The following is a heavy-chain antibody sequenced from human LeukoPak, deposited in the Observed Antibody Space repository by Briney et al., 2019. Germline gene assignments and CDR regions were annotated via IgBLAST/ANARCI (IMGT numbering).Heavy chain of an antibody. J-gene: IGHJ4*02. Sequence: GGSLRLSCAASGFTFSSYAMHWVRQAPVKGLEWVANIKQDGSEEYYVDSVKGRFTISRDNAKNSLYLQMNSLRAEDTAVYYCARGWHRRYDFWSGSHLDFDYWGQGTLVTVSS. D-gene: IGHD3-3*01. CDR2: IKQDGSEE. CDR3: ARGWHRRYDFWSGSHLDFDY. CDR1: GFTFSSYA. V-gene: IGHV3-7*01.